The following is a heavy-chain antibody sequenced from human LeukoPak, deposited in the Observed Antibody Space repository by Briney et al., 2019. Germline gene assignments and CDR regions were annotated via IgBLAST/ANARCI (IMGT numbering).Heavy chain of an antibody. Sequence: GGSLRLSCAASGFTFTSYAMSWVRQAPGKGLEWVSAISGSGGSTYYADSVKGRFTISRDNFRNTLYLQMNSLRAEDTAVYYCAKAPPYGSGMSGVLSCDYWGQGTLVTVSS. D-gene: IGHD3-10*01. CDR1: GFTFTSYA. CDR3: AKAPPYGSGMSGVLSCDY. J-gene: IGHJ4*02. V-gene: IGHV3-23*01. CDR2: ISGSGGST.